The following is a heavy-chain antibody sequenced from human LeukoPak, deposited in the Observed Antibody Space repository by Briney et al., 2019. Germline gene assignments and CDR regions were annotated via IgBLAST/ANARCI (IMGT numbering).Heavy chain of an antibody. V-gene: IGHV4-34*01. CDR2: INHSGST. CDR3: ARGTGYCSSTSCYRGLGLYY. Sequence: SETLSLTCAVYGGSFSGYYWSWIRQPPGKGLEWIGEINHSGSTNYNPSLKSRVTISVDTSKNQFSLKLSSVTAADTAVYYCARGTGYCSSTSCYRGLGLYYWGQGTLVTVSS. J-gene: IGHJ4*02. CDR1: GGSFSGYY. D-gene: IGHD2-2*02.